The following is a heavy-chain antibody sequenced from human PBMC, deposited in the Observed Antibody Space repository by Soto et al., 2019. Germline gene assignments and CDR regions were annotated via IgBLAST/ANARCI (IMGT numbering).Heavy chain of an antibody. J-gene: IGHJ5*02. CDR1: GGSFSGYY. D-gene: IGHD2-2*01. CDR3: ARGGRLPAAKRCRYDP. CDR2: INHSGST. V-gene: IGHV4-34*01. Sequence: SETLSLTCAVYGGSFSGYYWSWFRPPPGKGLEWIGAINHSGSTTYKPSLKSRVTISVDTSKYLFSLKLCSVTAADTAVDYCARGGRLPAAKRCRYDPWGQGTQVTVCS.